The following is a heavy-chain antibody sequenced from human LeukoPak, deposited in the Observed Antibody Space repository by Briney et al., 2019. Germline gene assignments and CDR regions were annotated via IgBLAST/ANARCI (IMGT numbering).Heavy chain of an antibody. J-gene: IGHJ4*02. D-gene: IGHD3-10*01. CDR2: ISSSGSTI. Sequence: PGGSLRLSCAASGFTFSDYYMSWIRQAPGKGLEWVSYISSSGSTIYYADSVKGRFTTSRDNAKNSLYLQMNSLRTEDTAVYYCASIPLLWFGELFPDYWGQGTLVTVSS. CDR1: GFTFSDYY. V-gene: IGHV3-11*04. CDR3: ASIPLLWFGELFPDY.